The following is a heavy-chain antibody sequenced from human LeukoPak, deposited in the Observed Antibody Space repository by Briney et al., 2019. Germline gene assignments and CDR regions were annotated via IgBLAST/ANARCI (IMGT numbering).Heavy chain of an antibody. D-gene: IGHD6-13*01. Sequence: TSETLSLTCTASGGSISSGSYYWSWIRQPAGKGLEWIGRIYTSGSTNYNPSLKSRVTISVDTSKNQFSLKVSSVTAADTAVYYCARAPYSSSWYRPAPFDYWGQGTLVTVSS. J-gene: IGHJ4*02. CDR1: GGSISSGSYY. V-gene: IGHV4-61*02. CDR3: ARAPYSSSWYRPAPFDY. CDR2: IYTSGST.